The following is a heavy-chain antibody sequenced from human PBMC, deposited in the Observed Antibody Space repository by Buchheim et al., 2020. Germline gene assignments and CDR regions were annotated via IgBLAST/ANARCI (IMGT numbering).Heavy chain of an antibody. CDR1: GFTFSSYA. D-gene: IGHD3-10*01. V-gene: IGHV3-30*04. Sequence: QVQLVESGGGVVQPGRSLRLSCAASGFTFSSYAMHWVRQAPGKGLEWVAVISYDGSNKYYADSVKGRFTISRDNSKNTLYLQMNSLRAEDTAVYYCAKDLARGTYWGQGTL. J-gene: IGHJ4*02. CDR2: ISYDGSNK. CDR3: AKDLARGTY.